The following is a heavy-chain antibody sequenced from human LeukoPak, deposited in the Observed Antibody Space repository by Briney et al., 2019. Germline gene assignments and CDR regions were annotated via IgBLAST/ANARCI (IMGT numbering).Heavy chain of an antibody. V-gene: IGHV3-23*01. CDR2: ISGSGGST. CDR3: AKSGVTMVRGVIITHGRNYYYYGMDV. Sequence: GGSLRLSCAASGFTFSDYYMSWVRQAPGKGLEWVSAISGSGGSTYYADSVKGRFTISRDNSKNTLYLQMNSLRAEDTAVYYCAKSGVTMVRGVIITHGRNYYYYGMDVWGQGTTVTVSS. J-gene: IGHJ6*02. D-gene: IGHD3-10*01. CDR1: GFTFSDYY.